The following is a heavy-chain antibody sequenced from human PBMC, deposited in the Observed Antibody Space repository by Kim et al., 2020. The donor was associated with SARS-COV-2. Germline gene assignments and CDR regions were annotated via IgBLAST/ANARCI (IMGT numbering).Heavy chain of an antibody. CDR1: GYSFTSYW. Sequence: GESLKISCKGSGYSFTSYWIGWVRQMPGKGLEWMGIIYPGDSDTRYSPSFQGQVTISADKSISTAYLQWSSLQASDTAMYYCARLSARSAPYYSYYYAMDVWGQGTTVTVSS. CDR2: IYPGDSDT. V-gene: IGHV5-51*01. CDR3: ARLSARSAPYYSYYYAMDV. J-gene: IGHJ6*02.